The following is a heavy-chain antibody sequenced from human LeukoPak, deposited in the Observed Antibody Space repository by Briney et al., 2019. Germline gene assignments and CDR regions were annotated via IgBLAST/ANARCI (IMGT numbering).Heavy chain of an antibody. CDR3: ARGGGDYDSSGGSPKADFDY. J-gene: IGHJ4*02. D-gene: IGHD3-22*01. CDR1: GGSFSGYY. CDR2: INHSGST. V-gene: IGHV4-34*01. Sequence: SETLSLTCVVYGGSFSGYYWSWIRQPPGKGLEWIGEINHSGSTNYNPSLKSRVTISVDTSKNQFSLKLSSVTAADTAVYYCARGGGDYDSSGGSPKADFDYWGQGTLVTVSS.